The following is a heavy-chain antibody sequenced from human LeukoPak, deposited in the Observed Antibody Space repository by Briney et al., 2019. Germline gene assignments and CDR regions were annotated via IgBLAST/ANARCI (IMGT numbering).Heavy chain of an antibody. V-gene: IGHV3-21*01. CDR1: GFTFSNYN. D-gene: IGHD3-22*01. CDR3: ARDEGRTYYYDSSGYQTDY. J-gene: IGHJ4*02. Sequence: GGSLRLSCTASGFTFSNYNMNWVRQAPGKGLEWVSSISSSSSYIYYADSVKGRFTISRDNAKNSLYLQMNSLRAEDTAVYYCARDEGRTYYYDSSGYQTDYWGQGTLVTVSS. CDR2: ISSSSSYI.